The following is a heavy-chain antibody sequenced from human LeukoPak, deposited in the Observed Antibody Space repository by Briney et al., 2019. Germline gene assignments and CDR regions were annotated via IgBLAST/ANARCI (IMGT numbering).Heavy chain of an antibody. V-gene: IGHV3-23*01. CDR1: GFTFSSYA. CDR3: ARVLVYSSGWYAPRPFDI. J-gene: IGHJ3*02. Sequence: GGSLGLSCAASGFTFSSYAMSWVRQAPAKGLEWVSAISGSGGSTYYADSVKGRFTISRDNAKNSLYLQMNSLRAEDTAVYYCARVLVYSSGWYAPRPFDIWGQGTMVTVSS. CDR2: ISGSGGST. D-gene: IGHD6-19*01.